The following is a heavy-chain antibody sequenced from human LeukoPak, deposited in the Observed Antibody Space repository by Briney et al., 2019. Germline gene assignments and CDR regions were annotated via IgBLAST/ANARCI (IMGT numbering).Heavy chain of an antibody. CDR2: ISSSGSTI. CDR3: ATVLRYSYYYGMDV. CDR1: GFTFSSYE. J-gene: IGHJ6*02. Sequence: GGSLRLSCAASGFTFSSYEMNWVRQAPGKGLEWVSYISSSGSTIYYADSVKGRFTISRDNAKNSLYLQMNSLRAEDTVVYYCATVLRYSYYYGMDVWGQGTTVTVPS. D-gene: IGHD3-9*01. V-gene: IGHV3-48*03.